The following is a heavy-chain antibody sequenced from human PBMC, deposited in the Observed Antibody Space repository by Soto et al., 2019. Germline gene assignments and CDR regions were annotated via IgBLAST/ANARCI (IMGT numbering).Heavy chain of an antibody. CDR2: IWYDGSNK. Sequence: LRLSCAASGFTFSSYGMHWVRQAPGKGLEWVAVIWYDGSNKYYADSAKGRFTISRDNSKNTLYLQMNSLRAEDTAVYYCARQDGYCSGGSCSNYYYYYYGMDVWGQGTTVTVSS. V-gene: IGHV3-33*01. J-gene: IGHJ6*02. D-gene: IGHD2-15*01. CDR3: ARQDGYCSGGSCSNYYYYYYGMDV. CDR1: GFTFSSYG.